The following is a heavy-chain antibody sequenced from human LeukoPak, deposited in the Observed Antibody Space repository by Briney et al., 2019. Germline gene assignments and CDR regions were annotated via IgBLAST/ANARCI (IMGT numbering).Heavy chain of an antibody. CDR3: ARDLTTTVVISGAFDY. CDR1: GFTFSSYG. Sequence: PGGSLRLSCAASGFTFSSYGMHWVRQAPGKGLEWVAVTWYDGSNKYYADSVKGRFTISRDNSKNTLYLQMNSLRAEDTAVYYCARDLTTTVVISGAFDYWGQGTLVTVSS. D-gene: IGHD4-23*01. CDR2: TWYDGSNK. V-gene: IGHV3-33*01. J-gene: IGHJ4*02.